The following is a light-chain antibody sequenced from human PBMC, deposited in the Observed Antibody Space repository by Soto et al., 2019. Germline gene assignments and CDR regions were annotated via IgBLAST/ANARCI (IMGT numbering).Light chain of an antibody. J-gene: IGKJ3*01. V-gene: IGKV1-33*01. CDR1: QDITNH. CDR2: DAS. Sequence: DIQMTQSPSSLSASVGDTVTITCQASQDITNHLNWYQHKPGKAPNLLIYDASTLETGVPSRFTGSGSGTYFTLTISSLQSEDIATYYCQKYDGVPQFGPGTRVDF. CDR3: QKYDGVPQ.